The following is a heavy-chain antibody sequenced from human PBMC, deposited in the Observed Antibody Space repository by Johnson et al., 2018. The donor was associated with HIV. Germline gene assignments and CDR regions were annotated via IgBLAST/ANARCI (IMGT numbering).Heavy chain of an antibody. V-gene: IGHV3-30*04. Sequence: QEQLVESGGGVVQPGRSLRLSCAASGFIFSDYAMHWVRLAPGKGLEWVAVTSYDGSKIYHADSVKGRFTISRDISKNTLYLQMNSLRVEDTAMYYCARAAFPYSSGWYRPLDAFDMWGQGTKVTVSS. J-gene: IGHJ3*02. CDR1: GFIFSDYA. CDR2: TSYDGSKI. CDR3: ARAAFPYSSGWYRPLDAFDM. D-gene: IGHD6-19*01.